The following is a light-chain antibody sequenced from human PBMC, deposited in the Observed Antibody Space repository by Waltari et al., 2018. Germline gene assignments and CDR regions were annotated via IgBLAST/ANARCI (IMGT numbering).Light chain of an antibody. V-gene: IGKV2-24*01. Sequence: DIVLTQIPLSSVVTFGQPASIPCRFTQSLVYRDGKTYLSWLHQRPGQPPRPLIYQISNRFSGVPDRFSGSGAETDFTLKISRVEAEDVGVYYCVQTREFPWTFGQGTKVEI. CDR2: QIS. J-gene: IGKJ1*01. CDR3: VQTREFPWT. CDR1: QSLVYRDGKTY.